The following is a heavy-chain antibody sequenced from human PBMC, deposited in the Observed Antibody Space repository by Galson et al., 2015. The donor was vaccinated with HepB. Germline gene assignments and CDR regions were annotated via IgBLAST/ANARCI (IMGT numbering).Heavy chain of an antibody. V-gene: IGHV3-66*01. CDR1: GFTVSSNY. CDR2: IYSGGST. D-gene: IGHD6-19*01. Sequence: SLRLSCAASGFTVSSNYMSWVRQAPGKGLEWVSVIYSGGSTYYADSVKGRFTISRDNSKNTLYLQMNSLRAEDTAVYYCARDRSSGWYVWDYWGQGTLVTVSS. CDR3: ARDRSSGWYVWDY. J-gene: IGHJ4*02.